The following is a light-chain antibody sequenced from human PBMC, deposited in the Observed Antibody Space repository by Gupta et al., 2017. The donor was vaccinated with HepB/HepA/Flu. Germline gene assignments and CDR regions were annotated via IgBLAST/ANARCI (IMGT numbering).Light chain of an antibody. Sequence: QSALTQPASVSGSPGQSITISCPGTSSDVGGSHYVSWYQQHPGKAPKLLIYDVTVRPSGVSNRFSGSKSGNTASLSISGLQPEDEADYFCSSYVISTTLFVFGSGTKVTVL. J-gene: IGLJ1*01. CDR2: DVT. CDR1: SSDVGGSHY. V-gene: IGLV2-14*01. CDR3: SSYVISTTLFV.